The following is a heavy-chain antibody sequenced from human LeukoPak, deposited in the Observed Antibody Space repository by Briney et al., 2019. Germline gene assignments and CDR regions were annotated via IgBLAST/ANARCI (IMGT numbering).Heavy chain of an antibody. Sequence: GGSLRLSCAASGFTFSSYGMHWVRQAPGKGLEWVAVIWYDGSNKYYADSVKGRFTISRDNAKNSLYLQMNSLRDEDTAVYYCARGPEVLSAAMFCWFDPWGQGTLVTVSS. CDR3: ARGPEVLSAAMFCWFDP. CDR2: IWYDGSNK. CDR1: GFTFSSYG. J-gene: IGHJ5*02. V-gene: IGHV3-33*01. D-gene: IGHD2-2*01.